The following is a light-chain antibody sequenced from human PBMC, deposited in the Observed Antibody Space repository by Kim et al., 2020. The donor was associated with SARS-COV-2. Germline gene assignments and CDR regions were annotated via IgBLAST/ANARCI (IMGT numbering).Light chain of an antibody. CDR1: SLRNYY. CDR2: CKY. J-gene: IGLJ3*02. Sequence: SSELTQDPAVSVALGQTVRITCQGDSLRNYYATWYQQRPGQAPVLVLYCKYNRPSGIPDRFSGSGSGNTASLTITGVQAEDEADYYCNSRDSSGDHVVFG. V-gene: IGLV3-19*01. CDR3: NSRDSSGDHVV.